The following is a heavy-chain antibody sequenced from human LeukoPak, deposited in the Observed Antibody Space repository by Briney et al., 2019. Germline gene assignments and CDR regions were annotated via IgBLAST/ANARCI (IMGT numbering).Heavy chain of an antibody. CDR1: GFTFSSYW. Sequence: GGSLRLSCAASGFTFSSYWMSWVRQAPGKGLEWVANIKQDGSEKYYVDSVKGRFTISRDNAKNSLYLQMNSLRAEDTAVYYCAKEGYCGGDCYSGTLPYYFDYWGQGTLVTVSS. V-gene: IGHV3-7*03. D-gene: IGHD2-21*02. CDR2: IKQDGSEK. J-gene: IGHJ4*02. CDR3: AKEGYCGGDCYSGTLPYYFDY.